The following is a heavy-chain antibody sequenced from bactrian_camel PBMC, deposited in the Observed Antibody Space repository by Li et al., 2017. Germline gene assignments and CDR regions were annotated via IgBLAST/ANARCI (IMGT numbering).Heavy chain of an antibody. Sequence: QVQLVESGGGSVQPGGSLRLSCKAPGFREYACGAEWYRQVPGKPREWVSALTADGTTNYTDSVKGRFTISRDNAKSTVDLQMNNLKPEDTARYYCAKGAFGHADGTGHATRGQGTQVTVS. V-gene: IGHV3S53*01. CDR2: LTADGTT. D-gene: IGHD5*01. CDR1: GFREYACG. J-gene: IGHJ4*01.